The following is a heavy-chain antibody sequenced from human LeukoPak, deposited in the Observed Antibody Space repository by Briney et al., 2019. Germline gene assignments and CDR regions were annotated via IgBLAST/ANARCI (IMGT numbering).Heavy chain of an antibody. Sequence: SVKVSCKASGGTFSSYAISWVRQAPGQGLEWMGRIIPILGIANYAQKFQGRVTITADKSTSTAYMELSSLRSEDTAVYYCARVQGELLLNWFDPWGQGTLVTVSS. D-gene: IGHD3-10*01. CDR2: IIPILGIA. J-gene: IGHJ5*02. V-gene: IGHV1-69*04. CDR3: ARVQGELLLNWFDP. CDR1: GGTFSSYA.